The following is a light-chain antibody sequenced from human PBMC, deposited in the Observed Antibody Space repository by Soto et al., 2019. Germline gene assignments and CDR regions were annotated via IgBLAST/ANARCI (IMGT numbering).Light chain of an antibody. CDR3: LQHNSYPYT. Sequence: DIQMTQSPSTLSASVGDRVTITCRASQSISVWLAWYQQKAGKAPNLLIYKASRLESGVPSRFSGSGSGTEFTLTISGLQPEDLATYYCLQHNSYPYTFGQGTKVDIK. J-gene: IGKJ2*01. CDR2: KAS. CDR1: QSISVW. V-gene: IGKV1-5*03.